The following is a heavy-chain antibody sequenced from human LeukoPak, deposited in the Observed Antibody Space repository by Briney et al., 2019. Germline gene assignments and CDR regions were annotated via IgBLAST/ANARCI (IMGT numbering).Heavy chain of an antibody. J-gene: IGHJ4*02. CDR3: AKESGSSWVFDY. CDR1: GFTFDDYA. V-gene: IGHV3-9*01. D-gene: IGHD6-13*01. CDR2: ISWNSGSI. Sequence: LPGGSLRLSCAASGFTFDDYAMHWVRQAPGKGLEWVSGISWNSGSIGYADSVMGRFTISRDNAKNSLYLQMNSLRAEDTALYYCAKESGSSWVFDYWGQGTLVTVSS.